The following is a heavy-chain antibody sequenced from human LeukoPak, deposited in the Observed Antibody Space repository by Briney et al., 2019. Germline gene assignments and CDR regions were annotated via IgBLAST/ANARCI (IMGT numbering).Heavy chain of an antibody. D-gene: IGHD3-22*01. CDR1: GASLSSYY. CDR2: ISDTGKT. Sequence: SETLSLTCNVSGASLSSYYWDWLRQSPGRGLEWIGYISDTGKTDPNPSLKSRVTISLAMSKNQFSLRLTSVTAADSAVYFCATGYYEPFATWGPGIMVSVSS. V-gene: IGHV4-59*01. J-gene: IGHJ5*02. CDR3: ATGYYEPFAT.